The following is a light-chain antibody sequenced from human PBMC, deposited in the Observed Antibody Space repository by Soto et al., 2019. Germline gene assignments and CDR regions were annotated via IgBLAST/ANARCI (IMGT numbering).Light chain of an antibody. Sequence: EILMTQSPAALSVAQGERATLSCRASQNIGINFAWYQQKPGQAPSLLIFGAVTRATGVPDRFSGSGSETXXTXTXSSXXXXDYAVYYCLQYNSWPRTFGQGTKVEL. V-gene: IGKV3-15*01. J-gene: IGKJ1*01. CDR1: QNIGIN. CDR2: GAV. CDR3: LQYNSWPRT.